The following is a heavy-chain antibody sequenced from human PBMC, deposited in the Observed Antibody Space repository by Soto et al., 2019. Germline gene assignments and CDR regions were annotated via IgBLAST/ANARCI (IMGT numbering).Heavy chain of an antibody. V-gene: IGHV3-53*01. Sequence: GSLKISCAASGFTVSSNYMSWVRQAPGKGLEWVSVIYSGGSTYYADSVKGRFTISRDNSKNTLYLQMNSLRAEDTAVYYCARDQDCGGDCYQNGMDVWGQGTTVTVSS. CDR2: IYSGGST. D-gene: IGHD2-21*02. CDR3: ARDQDCGGDCYQNGMDV. J-gene: IGHJ6*02. CDR1: GFTVSSNY.